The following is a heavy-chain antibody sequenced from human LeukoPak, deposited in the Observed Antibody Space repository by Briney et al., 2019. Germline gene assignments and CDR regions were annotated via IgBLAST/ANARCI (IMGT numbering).Heavy chain of an antibody. J-gene: IGHJ4*02. CDR1: GFTFSSYE. CDR2: ISSSGSTI. CDR3: ARDGYCSGGSCYDY. Sequence: GGSLRLSCAASGFTFSSYEMNWVRQAPGKGLERVSYISSSGSTIYYADSVKGRFTISRDNAKNSLYLQMNSLRAEDTAVYYCARDGYCSGGSCYDYWGQGTLVTVSS. V-gene: IGHV3-48*03. D-gene: IGHD2-15*01.